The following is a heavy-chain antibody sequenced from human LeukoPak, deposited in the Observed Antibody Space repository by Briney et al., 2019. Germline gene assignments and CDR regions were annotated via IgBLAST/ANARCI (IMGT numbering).Heavy chain of an antibody. CDR3: AREAAYCSSTSCYRGGDWFDP. D-gene: IGHD2-2*01. Sequence: SETLSLTCTVSGGSIRSSYYYWSWLRQPPGKGLEWIGYIYYSGSTYYNPSLKSRVTISVDTSKNQFSLKLSSVTAADTAVYYCAREAAYCSSTSCYRGGDWFDPWGQGTLVTVSS. CDR1: GGSIRSSYYY. J-gene: IGHJ5*02. V-gene: IGHV4-30-4*01. CDR2: IYYSGST.